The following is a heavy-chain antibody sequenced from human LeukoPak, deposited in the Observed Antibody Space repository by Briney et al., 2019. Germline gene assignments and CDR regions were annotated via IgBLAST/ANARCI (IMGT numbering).Heavy chain of an antibody. D-gene: IGHD2-8*02. J-gene: IGHJ5*01. CDR3: ARVAVSGPTGWFDS. CDR1: GFALKSYS. V-gene: IGHV3-21*01. CDR2: ISSTSAYI. Sequence: GSLILSCAGSGFALKSYSLSWVRQAPGKGLEWVSSISSTSAYIYYADSVKGRFTISRDNVDNVVYLQMNSLGAEDTAVYYCARVAVSGPTGWFDSWGQGTLVIVSS.